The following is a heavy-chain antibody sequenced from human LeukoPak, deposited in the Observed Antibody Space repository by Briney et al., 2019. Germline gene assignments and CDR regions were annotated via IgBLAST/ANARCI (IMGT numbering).Heavy chain of an antibody. J-gene: IGHJ4*02. CDR3: ARAATGSLDY. D-gene: IGHD1-26*01. CDR2: MNPNSGNT. Sequence: ASVKVSCKASGYTFTSYDINWVRQATEQGLEWMGWMNPNSGNTGYVQKFQGRVTMTRNTSISTAYMELSSLRSEDTAVYYCARAATGSLDYWGQGTLVTVSS. V-gene: IGHV1-8*01. CDR1: GYTFTSYD.